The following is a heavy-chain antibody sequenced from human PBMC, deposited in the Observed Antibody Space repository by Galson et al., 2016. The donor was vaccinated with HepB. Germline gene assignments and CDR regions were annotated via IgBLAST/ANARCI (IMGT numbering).Heavy chain of an antibody. J-gene: IGHJ4*02. CDR2: IYSGGST. D-gene: IGHD5-24*01. CDR3: ATPGRGTQGDLRWLY. CDR1: GFTVSTNY. Sequence: CAASGFTVSTNYMTWVRQAPGKGLEWVSVIYSGGSTYYADAVKGRFTISRDISKNTLYLEMDSLRAEDTAVYYCATPGRGTQGDLRWLYWGQGTLVAVSS. V-gene: IGHV3-66*01.